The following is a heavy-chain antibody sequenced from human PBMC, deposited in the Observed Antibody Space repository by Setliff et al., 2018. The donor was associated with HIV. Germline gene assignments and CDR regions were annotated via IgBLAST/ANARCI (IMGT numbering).Heavy chain of an antibody. CDR2: INHNGNT. Sequence: SETLSLTCAVYSGSLTGYYWSWIRQPPGKGLEWIGEINHNGNTNYNPSLKSRVTISLHTSKNQFSLKLSSVTAADTAMYYCAKSYGSGWSADTFDIWGQGTVVTVSS. V-gene: IGHV4-34*01. D-gene: IGHD6-19*01. CDR3: AKSYGSGWSADTFDI. CDR1: SGSLTGYY. J-gene: IGHJ3*02.